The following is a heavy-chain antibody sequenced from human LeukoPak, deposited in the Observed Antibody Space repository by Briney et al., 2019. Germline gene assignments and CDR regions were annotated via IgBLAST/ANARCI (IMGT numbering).Heavy chain of an antibody. CDR3: AREDYGDYPDY. D-gene: IGHD4-17*01. J-gene: IGHJ4*02. Sequence: ASVKVSCKASGYTFTSYDINWVRQATGQGPEWMGWMNPNSGNTGYAQKFQGRVTITRNTSISTAYMELSRLRSDDTAVYYCAREDYGDYPDYWGQGTLVTVSS. CDR1: GYTFTSYD. CDR2: MNPNSGNT. V-gene: IGHV1-8*03.